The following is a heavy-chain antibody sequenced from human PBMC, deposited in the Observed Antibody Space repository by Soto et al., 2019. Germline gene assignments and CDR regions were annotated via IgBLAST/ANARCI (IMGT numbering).Heavy chain of an antibody. J-gene: IGHJ4*02. CDR3: LRDKTTSVFDN. CDR1: GGSFSGYY. Sequence: SETLSLTCAVYGGSFSGYYWTWIRQPQGTGLEWIGEINHSGSTNYNPSLKSRVTISVDTSKNQFSLKLTSVTAADTAVYYCLRDKTTSVFDNWCQGDVVTIS. D-gene: IGHD1-1*01. CDR2: INHSGST. V-gene: IGHV4-34*01.